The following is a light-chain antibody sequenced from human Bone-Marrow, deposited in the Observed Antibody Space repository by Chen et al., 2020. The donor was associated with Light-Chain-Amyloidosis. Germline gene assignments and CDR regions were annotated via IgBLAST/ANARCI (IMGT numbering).Light chain of an antibody. CDR1: QTISSNY. CDR2: GSS. J-gene: IGKJ4*01. CDR3: QQYGTSPHT. V-gene: IGKV3-20*01. Sequence: EIVLTQSPGTLSLSPGEGANLYCRASQTISSNYLTWYQQKFGQAPRLLIYGSSSRATGIPDRFTGSGSGTDFTLSIHRLEPEDFAMYYCQQYGTSPHTFGGGTKGEIK.